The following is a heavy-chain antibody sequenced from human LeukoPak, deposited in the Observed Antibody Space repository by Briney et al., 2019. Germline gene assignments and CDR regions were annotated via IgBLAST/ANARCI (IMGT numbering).Heavy chain of an antibody. Sequence: PGGSLRLSCAASGFTFSSYGMHWVRQAPGKGLEWVAFIRYDGSNKYYADSVKGRFTISRDNSKNTLYLQTNSLRAEDTAVYYCAKDHEAAVAGTGIVAFFDYWGQGTLVTVSS. CDR2: IRYDGSNK. V-gene: IGHV3-30*02. D-gene: IGHD6-19*01. CDR3: AKDHEAAVAGTGIVAFFDY. J-gene: IGHJ4*02. CDR1: GFTFSSYG.